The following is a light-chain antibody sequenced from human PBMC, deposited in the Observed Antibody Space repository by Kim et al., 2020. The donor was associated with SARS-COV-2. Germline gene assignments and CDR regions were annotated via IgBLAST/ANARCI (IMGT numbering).Light chain of an antibody. CDR1: QSVISSY. CDR2: GTS. Sequence: PGQTATLSCRAIQSVISSYLACYQQKPGLAPRLLIYGTSSRATGIPDRFSGSGSGTDFTLTISRLEPEDFAVYYCQQYGSSPPWTFGQGTKVEI. J-gene: IGKJ1*01. V-gene: IGKV3-20*01. CDR3: QQYGSSPPWT.